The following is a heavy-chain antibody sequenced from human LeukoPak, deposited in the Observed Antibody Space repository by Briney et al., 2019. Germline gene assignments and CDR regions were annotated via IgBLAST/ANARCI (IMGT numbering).Heavy chain of an antibody. J-gene: IGHJ4*02. CDR3: ARLGYSYGYYFDY. V-gene: IGHV4-4*07. CDR2: IYAGEAA. CDR1: GDSISNYF. D-gene: IGHD5-18*01. Sequence: SETLSLTCTVSGDSISNYFWSWIRQTAGKGVEWIGRIYAGEAAKSPPSLFTLVAVSADTSTNQLSLTLSSVAAADTAVYYCARLGYSYGYYFDYWGQGTLVTVSS.